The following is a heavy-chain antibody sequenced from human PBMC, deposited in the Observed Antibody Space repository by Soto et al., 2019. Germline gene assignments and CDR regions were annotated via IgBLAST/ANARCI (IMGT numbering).Heavy chain of an antibody. Sequence: EVQLLESGGGLVQPGGSLRLSCAASGFTFSRYAMRWVRQAPVKGLEWVSAISGSGGSTYYADSVKGRFTISRDNSKNTLYRQMNSLRAEDTAVYCARRGSGSYYDYWGQGTLVTVSS. CDR2: ISGSGGST. V-gene: IGHV3-23*01. D-gene: IGHD1-26*01. J-gene: IGHJ4*02. CDR3: ARRGSGSYYDY. CDR1: GFTFSRYA.